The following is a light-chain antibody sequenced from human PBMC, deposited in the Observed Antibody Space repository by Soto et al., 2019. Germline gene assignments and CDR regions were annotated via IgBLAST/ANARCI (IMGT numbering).Light chain of an antibody. J-gene: IGKJ5*01. CDR1: QSLTYCY. Sequence: VTQYTDTLSLSTGHKATLSCKASQSLTYCYIAWYPVMPGQAPRLLIYDTPSRATGIPDRFSGSGSGTDFTLTITSLEPEDFALFCCQQYGTPEIIFGQVTRL. CDR2: DTP. CDR3: QQYGTPEII. V-gene: IGKV3-20*01.